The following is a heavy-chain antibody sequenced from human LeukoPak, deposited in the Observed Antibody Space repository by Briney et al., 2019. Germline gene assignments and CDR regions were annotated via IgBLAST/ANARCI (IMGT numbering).Heavy chain of an antibody. CDR1: GYTFTGYY. D-gene: IGHD1-26*01. CDR3: ARARRSGSYIFDY. J-gene: IGHJ4*02. V-gene: IGHV1-2*02. CDR2: INPNSGGT. Sequence: ASVKVSCKASGYTFTGYYMHWVRQAPGQGLEWMGWINPNSGGTNYAQKFQGRVTMTRDTSISTAYMELSRLRSDDTAVYYCARARRSGSYIFDYWGQGTLVTVSS.